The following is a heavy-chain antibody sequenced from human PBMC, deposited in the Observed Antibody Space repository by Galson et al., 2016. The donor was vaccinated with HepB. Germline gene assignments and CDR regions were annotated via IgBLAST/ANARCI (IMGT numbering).Heavy chain of an antibody. CDR1: GYSFTNYW. CDR2: INPGDSDP. D-gene: IGHD2-21*02. Sequence: QSGAEAKKPGESLKISCKGSGYSFTNYWIGWVRHMPGKGLEWLAIINPGDSDPRSSPSFQGQVTISADKSIITAYLQWSSLKASDTAMYYCARLSGVTATPYFDYWGQGTLVTVSS. J-gene: IGHJ4*02. V-gene: IGHV5-51*01. CDR3: ARLSGVTATPYFDY.